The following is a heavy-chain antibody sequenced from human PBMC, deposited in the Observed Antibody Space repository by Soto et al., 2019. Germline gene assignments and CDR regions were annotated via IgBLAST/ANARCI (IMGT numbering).Heavy chain of an antibody. Sequence: GGSLRLSCAASGFTFSDYYMHWVRQAPGKGLVWVSRLNGDGSDTRYADSVKGRFTISRDNAKNTLYLQMNSLRAEDTAVYYCARSENGRFSYWGQGSLVTVSS. V-gene: IGHV3-74*01. CDR2: LNGDGSDT. J-gene: IGHJ4*02. D-gene: IGHD1-26*01. CDR3: ARSENGRFSY. CDR1: GFTFSDYY.